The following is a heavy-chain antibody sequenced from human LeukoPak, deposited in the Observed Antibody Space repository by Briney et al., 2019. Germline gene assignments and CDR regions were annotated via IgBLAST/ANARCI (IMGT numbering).Heavy chain of an antibody. D-gene: IGHD3-10*01. Sequence: SETLSLTCAVYGGSFSGYYWGWIRQPPGKGLEWIGEINHSGSTNYNPSLKSRVTISVDTSKNQFSLKLSSVTAADTAVYYCARLKRVTMVRGVIPTGFDPWGQGTLVTVSS. CDR2: INHSGST. V-gene: IGHV4-34*01. J-gene: IGHJ5*02. CDR1: GGSFSGYY. CDR3: ARLKRVTMVRGVIPTGFDP.